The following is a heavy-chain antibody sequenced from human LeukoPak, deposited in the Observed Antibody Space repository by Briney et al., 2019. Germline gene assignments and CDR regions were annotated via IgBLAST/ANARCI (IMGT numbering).Heavy chain of an antibody. Sequence: SETLSLTCAVYGGSFSGYYWSWIRQPPGKGLEWIGEINHSGSTNYNPSLKSRVTISVDTSKNQFSLKLSSVTAADTAVYYCARAVEYYYDSSGHDYWGQGTLVTVSS. CDR1: GGSFSGYY. D-gene: IGHD3-22*01. J-gene: IGHJ4*02. V-gene: IGHV4-34*01. CDR3: ARAVEYYYDSSGHDY. CDR2: INHSGST.